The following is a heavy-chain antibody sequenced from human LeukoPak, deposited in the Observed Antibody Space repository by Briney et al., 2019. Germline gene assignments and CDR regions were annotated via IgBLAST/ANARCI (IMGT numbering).Heavy chain of an antibody. J-gene: IGHJ6*04. Sequence: SGPALVKPTPTLTLTCTVSGFSLSTPGVIVGWIRQPPGKALEWLALIYCNDDKRYSPSLKTRLTITKDTSKNQVVITMTTMDPADTATYYCGRARRFGGQTLSSYYYYAVDVWGKGTSVTVSS. CDR2: IYCNDDK. CDR1: GFSLSTPGVI. CDR3: GRARRFGGQTLSSYYYYAVDV. D-gene: IGHD3-16*01. V-gene: IGHV2-5*01.